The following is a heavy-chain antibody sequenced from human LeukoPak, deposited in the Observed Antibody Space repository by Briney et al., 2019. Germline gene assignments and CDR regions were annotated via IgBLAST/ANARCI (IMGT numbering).Heavy chain of an antibody. J-gene: IGHJ4*02. D-gene: IGHD3-22*01. V-gene: IGHV4-31*11. CDR3: ARTETYYYDSSGYLEGYFDY. CDR2: IYYSGST. CDR1: GGSFSGYY. Sequence: SETLSLTCAVYGGSFSGYYWSWIRQHPGKGLEWIGYIYYSGSTYYNPSLKSRVTISVDTSKNQFSLKLSSVTAADTAVYYCARTETYYYDSSGYLEGYFDYWGQGTLVTVSS.